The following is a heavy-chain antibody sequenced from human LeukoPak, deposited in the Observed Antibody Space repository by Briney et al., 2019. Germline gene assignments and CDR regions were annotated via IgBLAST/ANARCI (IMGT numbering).Heavy chain of an antibody. CDR2: ISYDGSNK. V-gene: IGHV3-30*18. J-gene: IGHJ3*02. Sequence: GGSLRLSCAASRFTFSSYGMHWVRQAPGNRLEWVALISYDGSNKYYTDSVKGRFTISRDNSKNTLYLQMNTLRAEDTAVYYCAKDREYSYVYDAFDIWGQGTLVTVSS. CDR1: RFTFSSYG. D-gene: IGHD3-16*01. CDR3: AKDREYSYVYDAFDI.